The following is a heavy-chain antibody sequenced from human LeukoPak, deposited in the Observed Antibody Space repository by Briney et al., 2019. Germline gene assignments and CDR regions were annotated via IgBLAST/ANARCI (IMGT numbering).Heavy chain of an antibody. CDR1: GYTFTGYY. CDR3: ARVGDCSSTSCYVIDP. Sequence: ASVKVSCKASGYTFTGYYMHWVRQAPGQGLEWMGWINRNSGGTDYAQKFQGRVTMTRDTSISTAYMELSGLRSDDTAVYYCARVGDCSSTSCYVIDPWGQGTLVTVSS. CDR2: INRNSGGT. D-gene: IGHD2-2*01. V-gene: IGHV1-2*02. J-gene: IGHJ5*02.